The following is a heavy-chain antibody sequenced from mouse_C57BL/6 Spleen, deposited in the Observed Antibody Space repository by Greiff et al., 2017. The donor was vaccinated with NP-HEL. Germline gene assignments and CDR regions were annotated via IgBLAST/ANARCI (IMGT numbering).Heavy chain of an antibody. J-gene: IGHJ4*01. D-gene: IGHD1-1*01. CDR3: AKEGPYYYYAMDD. V-gene: IGHV1-80*01. CDR2: IYPGDGDT. Sequence: QVQLKQSGAELVKPGASVKISCKASGYAFSSYWMNWVKQRPGKGLEWIGQIYPGDGDTNYNGKFKGKATLTADKSSSTAYMQLSSLTSEDSAVYFCAKEGPYYYYAMDDWGQGTSVTVSS. CDR1: GYAFSSYW.